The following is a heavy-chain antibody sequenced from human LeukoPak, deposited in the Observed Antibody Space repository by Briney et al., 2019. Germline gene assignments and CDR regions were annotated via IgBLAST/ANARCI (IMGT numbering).Heavy chain of an antibody. CDR2: IYSGGST. Sequence: PGGSLRLSCAASGLTASSNYMSWVRQAPGKGLEWVSLIYSGGSTYYADSVKGRFTISRDNSRNTLYLQMNSLRAEDTAVYYCAGYTYGYLNAFDIWGQGTMVTVSS. V-gene: IGHV3-53*01. CDR3: AGYTYGYLNAFDI. D-gene: IGHD5-18*01. J-gene: IGHJ3*02. CDR1: GLTASSNY.